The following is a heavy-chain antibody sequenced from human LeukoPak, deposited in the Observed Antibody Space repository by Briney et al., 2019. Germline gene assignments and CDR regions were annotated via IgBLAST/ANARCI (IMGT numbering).Heavy chain of an antibody. CDR3: AKVSGIGDY. CDR2: ISGSGGST. J-gene: IGHJ4*02. CDR1: GFTFSSNA. D-gene: IGHD3-10*01. Sequence: GGSLRLSCAASGFTFSSNAMSWVRQAPGKGLEWVSAISGSGGSTYYADSVKGRFTVSRDSSRNTLYLQMNSLRAEDTAVYFCAKVSGIGDYWGQGTLVIVST. V-gene: IGHV3-23*01.